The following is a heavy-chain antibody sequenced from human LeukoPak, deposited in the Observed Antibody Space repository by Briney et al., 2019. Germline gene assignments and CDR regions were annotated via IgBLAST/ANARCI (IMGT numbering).Heavy chain of an antibody. CDR2: ISSSSSYI. CDR1: GFTFSSYS. J-gene: IGHJ5*02. V-gene: IGHV3-21*01. D-gene: IGHD1-14*01. Sequence: PGGSLRPSCAASGFTFSSYSMNWVRQAPGKGLEWVSSISSSSSYIYYADSVKGRFTISRDNAKNSLYLQMNSLRAEDTAVYYCARAKGSNRRNNWFDPWGQGTLVTVSS. CDR3: ARAKGSNRRNNWFDP.